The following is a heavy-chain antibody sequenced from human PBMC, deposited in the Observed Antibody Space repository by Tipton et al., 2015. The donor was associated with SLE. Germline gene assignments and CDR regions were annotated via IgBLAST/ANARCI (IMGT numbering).Heavy chain of an antibody. Sequence: LRLSCTVSGGSISSSSYYWGWVRQPPGKGLEWIGSIYYSGSTYYNPSLKSRVTISVDTSKNQFSLKLSSVTAADTAVYYCARTNLQGSLVDWYFDLWGRGTLVTVSS. CDR1: GGSISSSSYY. V-gene: IGHV4-39*01. J-gene: IGHJ2*01. D-gene: IGHD5-24*01. CDR3: ARTNLQGSLVDWYFDL. CDR2: IYYSGST.